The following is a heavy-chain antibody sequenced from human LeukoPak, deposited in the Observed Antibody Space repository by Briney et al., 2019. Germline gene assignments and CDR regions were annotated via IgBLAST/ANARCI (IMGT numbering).Heavy chain of an antibody. D-gene: IGHD5-24*01. CDR1: GFSFSRYA. V-gene: IGHV3-30-3*01. J-gene: IGHJ4*02. CDR2: MSYDGSDK. CDR3: AREGRRWLQFSFDY. Sequence: GRSLRLSCAASGFSFSRYAMFWVRQAPGKGLEWVAVMSYDGSDKYYADSVKGRFTISRDNSKNTLYLQMNSLRAEDTAVYYCAREGRRWLQFSFDYWGQGTRVTVSS.